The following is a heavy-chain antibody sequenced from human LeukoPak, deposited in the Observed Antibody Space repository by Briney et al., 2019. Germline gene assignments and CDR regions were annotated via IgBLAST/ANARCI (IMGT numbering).Heavy chain of an antibody. Sequence: PSETLSLTCTVSGGPIRTSGNYWNWIRHHPGKGLEWMGCIYYSGTTYDSPSLKSRLTVSVDTSKNQFFLDLTSVTAADTAVYYCARLVYGNGWQIDYWGRGTLVTVSS. V-gene: IGHV4-31*03. J-gene: IGHJ4*02. CDR1: GGPIRTSGNY. D-gene: IGHD2-8*01. CDR2: IYYSGTT. CDR3: ARLVYGNGWQIDY.